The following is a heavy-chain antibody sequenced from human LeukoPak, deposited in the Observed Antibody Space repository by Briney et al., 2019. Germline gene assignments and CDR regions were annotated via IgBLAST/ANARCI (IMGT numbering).Heavy chain of an antibody. CDR2: LYNAGST. V-gene: IGHV3-53*01. CDR1: GVIVSNNY. Sequence: GGSLRLSCVASGVIVSNNYMSWVRQAPGKGLEWVSVLYNAGSTYYADSVKGRFIISRDISKNTLYLQMNSLRAEDSALYYCARGGRGSAAVVAPRSFDIWGQGTMVTVSS. J-gene: IGHJ3*02. CDR3: ARGGRGSAAVVAPRSFDI. D-gene: IGHD3-22*01.